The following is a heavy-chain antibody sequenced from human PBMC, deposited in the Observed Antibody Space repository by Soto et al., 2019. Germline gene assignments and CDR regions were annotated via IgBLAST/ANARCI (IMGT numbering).Heavy chain of an antibody. D-gene: IGHD3-3*01. CDR3: ARDPYFDLWSGNYSPQYHYGIDV. Sequence: QVLLVESGGGVVQPGKSLRISCAASGFTLSNHAMHWVRQAPGKGLEWVAAISYDADNKFYADSVKGRFSISRDNAKKTVYLQMNSLNNDDTAMYYCARDPYFDLWSGNYSPQYHYGIDVWGQGTSVIVSS. CDR1: GFTLSNHA. V-gene: IGHV3-30-3*01. CDR2: ISYDADNK. J-gene: IGHJ6*02.